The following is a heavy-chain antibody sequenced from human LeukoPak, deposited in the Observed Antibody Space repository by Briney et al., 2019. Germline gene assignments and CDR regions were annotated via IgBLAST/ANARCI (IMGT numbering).Heavy chain of an antibody. CDR1: GGSFSGYY. V-gene: IGHV4-34*01. Sequence: PSETLSLTCAVYGGSFSGYYWSWIRQPPGKGLDWIGSIYYSGITYYNPSLKSRVTISVDTSKNQFSLKLTSATAADTAVYYCASQTSAWYTSPWGQGTLVTVSS. J-gene: IGHJ5*02. CDR2: IYYSGIT. CDR3: ASQTSAWYTSP. D-gene: IGHD6-19*01.